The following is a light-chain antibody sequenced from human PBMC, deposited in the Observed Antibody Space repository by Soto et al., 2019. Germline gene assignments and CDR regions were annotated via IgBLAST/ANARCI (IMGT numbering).Light chain of an antibody. CDR3: QQYGTSLYT. Sequence: EIVLTQSPGTLSLSPGERATFSCRASQSVNSAHLAWYQQKPGQAPRLLIYGASSRATGIPDRFSGSGSGADFTLTISRLEPEDFAVYYCQQYGTSLYTFGQGTKLEIK. V-gene: IGKV3-20*01. J-gene: IGKJ2*01. CDR1: QSVNSAH. CDR2: GAS.